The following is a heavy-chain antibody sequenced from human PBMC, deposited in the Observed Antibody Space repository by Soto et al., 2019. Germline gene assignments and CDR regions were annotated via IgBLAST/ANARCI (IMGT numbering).Heavy chain of an antibody. CDR2: ISYDGSNK. J-gene: IGHJ5*02. CDR1: GFTFSSYA. CDR3: ARDQGYSYGSGWFDP. V-gene: IGHV3-30-3*01. D-gene: IGHD5-18*01. Sequence: QVQLVESGGGVVQPGRSLRLSCAASGFTFSSYAMPWVRQAPGKGLEWVAVISYDGSNKYYADSVKGRFTISRDNSKNTLYLQMNSLRAEDTAVYYCARDQGYSYGSGWFDPWGQGTLVTVSS.